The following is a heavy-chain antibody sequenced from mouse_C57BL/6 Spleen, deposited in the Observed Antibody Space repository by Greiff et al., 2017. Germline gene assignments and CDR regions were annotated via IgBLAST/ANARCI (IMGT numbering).Heavy chain of an antibody. Sequence: VQLQQPGAELVRPGSSVKLSCKASGYTFTSYWMDWVKQRPGQGLEWIGNIYPSDSETHYNQKFKDKATLTVDKSSSTAYMQLSSLTSEDSAVYYCARGNGDEGYFDVWGTGTTVTVSS. J-gene: IGHJ1*03. CDR3: ARGNGDEGYFDV. CDR1: GYTFTSYW. CDR2: IYPSDSET. D-gene: IGHD4-1*01. V-gene: IGHV1-61*01.